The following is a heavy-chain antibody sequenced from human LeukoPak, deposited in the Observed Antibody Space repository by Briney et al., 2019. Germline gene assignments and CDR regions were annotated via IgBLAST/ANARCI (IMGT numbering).Heavy chain of an antibody. D-gene: IGHD6-6*01. V-gene: IGHV4-61*01. CDR3: ARRQAARLSPFFDY. Sequence: SETLSLTCTVSGGSVTSGNYYWNWIRQPPGKGLEWIGYISYSGSTNSNPSLKSRVTIPVDTSKNQFSLKLSSVTTADTAVYYCARRQAARLSPFFDYWGQGTLVTVSS. CDR1: GGSVTSGNYY. CDR2: ISYSGST. J-gene: IGHJ4*02.